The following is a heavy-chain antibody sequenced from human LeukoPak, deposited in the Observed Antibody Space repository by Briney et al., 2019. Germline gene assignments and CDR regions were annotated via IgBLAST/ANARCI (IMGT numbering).Heavy chain of an antibody. J-gene: IGHJ4*02. CDR2: INADNGDT. Sequence: ASVKVSCKASGYTFTSNVIHWVCRAPGQRLEWMGWINADNGDTKYSQKFQGRVTIARDTSASTAYMELSSLRFEDTAVYYCARDRGGTGDFDYWGQGTLVTVSS. D-gene: IGHD1-1*01. CDR1: GYTFTSNV. V-gene: IGHV1-3*01. CDR3: ARDRGGTGDFDY.